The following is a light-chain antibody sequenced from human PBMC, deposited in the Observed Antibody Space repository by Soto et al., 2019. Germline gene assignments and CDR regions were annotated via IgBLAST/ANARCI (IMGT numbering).Light chain of an antibody. CDR1: GSDVGGDNY. J-gene: IGLJ2*01. CDR3: SSYTSSSVV. V-gene: IGLV2-14*01. Sequence: QSALTQPASVSGSPGQSITISCTETGSDVGGDNYVSWYQQHPGKAPKLMIYDVSNRPSGVSNRFSGSKSGNTASLTISGLQAEDEADYYCSSYTSSSVVFGGGTQLTVL. CDR2: DVS.